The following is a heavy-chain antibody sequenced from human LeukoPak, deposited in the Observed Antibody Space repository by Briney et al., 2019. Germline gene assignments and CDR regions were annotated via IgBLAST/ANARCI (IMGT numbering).Heavy chain of an antibody. J-gene: IGHJ4*02. CDR2: ISGRDGST. D-gene: IGHD2-15*01. V-gene: IGHV3-23*01. CDR3: VKGGWLDQ. CDR1: GFAFSTFE. Sequence: QPGRSLRLSCAASGFAFSTFEMTWVRQAPGKGLEWVAFISGRDGSTYYADSVKGRFTISRDNSQNTLYLQMNSLRADDTAVYCCVKGGWLDQWGQGTLVTVSS.